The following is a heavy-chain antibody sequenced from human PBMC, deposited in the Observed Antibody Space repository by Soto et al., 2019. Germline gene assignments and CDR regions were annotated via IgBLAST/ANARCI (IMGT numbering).Heavy chain of an antibody. CDR2: ISASGGST. V-gene: IGHV3-23*01. CDR1: GITFRSYA. Sequence: GGSLRLSCAASGITFRSYAMSWVRQAPGKGLEWVSTISASGGSTYYADSVKGRFTISRDNSKNTLYLQMNSLRAEDTAVYCCAKDPEWEVPKFYFDYWGQGTQVTVSS. CDR3: AKDPEWEVPKFYFDY. J-gene: IGHJ4*02. D-gene: IGHD1-26*01.